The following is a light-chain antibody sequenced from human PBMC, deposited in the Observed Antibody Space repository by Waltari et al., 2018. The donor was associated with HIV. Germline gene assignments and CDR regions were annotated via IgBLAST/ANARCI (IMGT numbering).Light chain of an antibody. CDR2: EVS. CDR1: SSDVATYKY. V-gene: IGLV2-14*01. J-gene: IGLJ3*02. CDR3: SSFTSSTTWV. Sequence: QSALTQPASVSGSPGQSVTISCTGTSSDVATYKYVSWYQQHPGQAPKLMIYEVSKRPSGVSNRFSGSKSGNTASLTISGLQAEDDADYYCSSFTSSTTWVFGGGTRLTVL.